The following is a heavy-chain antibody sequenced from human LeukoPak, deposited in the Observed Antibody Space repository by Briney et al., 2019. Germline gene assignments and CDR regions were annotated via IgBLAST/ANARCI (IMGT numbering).Heavy chain of an antibody. D-gene: IGHD6-19*01. CDR2: ISAYNGNT. CDR1: GYTFSSYG. Sequence: ASVKVSCKASGYTFSSYGISWVRQAPGQGLEWMGWISAYNGNTNYAQKLQGRVTMTTDTSTSTAYMELRSLRSDDTAVYYCARFGYSSGWYYFDYWGQGTLVTVSS. J-gene: IGHJ4*02. V-gene: IGHV1-18*01. CDR3: ARFGYSSGWYYFDY.